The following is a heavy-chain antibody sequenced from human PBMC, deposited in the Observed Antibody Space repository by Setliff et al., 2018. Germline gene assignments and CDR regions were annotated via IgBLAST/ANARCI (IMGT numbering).Heavy chain of an antibody. CDR3: AMGTYSSRWYEIGGLPF. Sequence: PSETLSLTCALYGGSFSGYSWSWIRQPPGKGLEWIGEINHSGSTNYNPSLKSRLTMSVDTSTNQSSLKVTSVTAADTAVYYCAMGTYSSRWYEIGGLPFWGQGTMVTVSS. D-gene: IGHD6-13*01. J-gene: IGHJ3*01. CDR2: INHSGST. V-gene: IGHV4-34*01. CDR1: GGSFSGYS.